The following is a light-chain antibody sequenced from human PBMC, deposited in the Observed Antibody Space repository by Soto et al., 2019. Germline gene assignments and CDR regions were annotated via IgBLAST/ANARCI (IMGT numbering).Light chain of an antibody. Sequence: QSALTQPASVSGSPGQSITISCTGTSSDVGGYNYVSWYQQHPGKAPKLMIYEVSNRASGVSNRFSGSKSGNTASLTISGLKAEDEADYYCSSYASSNTYVFGSGTKVTVL. CDR2: EVS. J-gene: IGLJ1*01. CDR1: SSDVGGYNY. CDR3: SSYASSNTYV. V-gene: IGLV2-14*01.